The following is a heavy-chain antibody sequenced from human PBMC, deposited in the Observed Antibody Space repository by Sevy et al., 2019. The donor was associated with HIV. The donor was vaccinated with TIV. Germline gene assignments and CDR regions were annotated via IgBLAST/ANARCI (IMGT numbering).Heavy chain of an antibody. CDR2: ISGSGGSK. Sequence: GGSMRLSCAASGFTFSSYAMSWVRQAPGKGLEWVSAISGSGGSKYYADSVEGTFNISKYNSKNTLYLQMYSLRAEVTAVYYCANASHVIVVVPAAIQDLYYYYGMDVWGQGTTVTVSS. V-gene: IGHV3-23*01. CDR1: GFTFSSYA. D-gene: IGHD2-2*02. J-gene: IGHJ6*02. CDR3: ANASHVIVVVPAAIQDLYYYYGMDV.